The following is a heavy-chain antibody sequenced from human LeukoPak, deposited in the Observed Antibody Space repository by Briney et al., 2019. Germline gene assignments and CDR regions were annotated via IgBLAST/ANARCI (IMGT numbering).Heavy chain of an antibody. Sequence: SETLSLTCTVSGGSISSSSYYWGWIRQPPGKGLEWIGSIYYSGSTYYNPSLKSRATISIDTSKNQFSLKLSSVTAADTAVYYCARGLGSQDYWGQETLVIVSS. CDR2: IYYSGST. J-gene: IGHJ4*02. CDR3: ARGLGSQDY. V-gene: IGHV4-39*07. D-gene: IGHD3-10*01. CDR1: GGSISSSSYY.